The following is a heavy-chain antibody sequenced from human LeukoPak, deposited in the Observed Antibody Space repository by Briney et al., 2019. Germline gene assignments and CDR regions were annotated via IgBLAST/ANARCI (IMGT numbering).Heavy chain of an antibody. Sequence: GGSLRLSCAASGSTFSTYWMSWVRQAPGKGLEWVANIKQDGSEKYYLDSVKGRFTISRDNGKNSIYLQMNSLRAEDTAVYYCARWAGGHYDYWGQGTLVTVSS. CDR1: GSTFSTYW. V-gene: IGHV3-7*01. CDR2: IKQDGSEK. CDR3: ARWAGGHYDY. J-gene: IGHJ4*02. D-gene: IGHD1-26*01.